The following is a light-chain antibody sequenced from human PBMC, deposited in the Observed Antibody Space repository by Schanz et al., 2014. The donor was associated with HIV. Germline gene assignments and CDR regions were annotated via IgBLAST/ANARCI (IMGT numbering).Light chain of an antibody. CDR1: SSDVGGYNY. Sequence: QSALTQPPSASGSPGQSVTISCTGTSSDVGGYNYVSWYQQHPGKAPKIMIYEVSKRPSGVPDRFSGSKSGNTASLTVSGLQAEDEADYYCCSYAGTFVVFGGGTQLTV. CDR3: CSYAGTFVV. J-gene: IGLJ2*01. CDR2: EVS. V-gene: IGLV2-8*01.